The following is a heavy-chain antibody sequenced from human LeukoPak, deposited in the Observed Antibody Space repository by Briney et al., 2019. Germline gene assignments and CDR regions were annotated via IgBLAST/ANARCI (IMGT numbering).Heavy chain of an antibody. Sequence: SVTVSCTASGGTFSSYAISWVRQAPGQGLEWMGGIIPIFGTANYAQKFQGRVTITADESTSTAYMELSSLRSKDTAVYYCARDQGDYGGNSGVDYWGQGTLVTVSS. J-gene: IGHJ4*02. CDR3: ARDQGDYGGNSGVDY. V-gene: IGHV1-69*13. D-gene: IGHD4-23*01. CDR1: GGTFSSYA. CDR2: IIPIFGTA.